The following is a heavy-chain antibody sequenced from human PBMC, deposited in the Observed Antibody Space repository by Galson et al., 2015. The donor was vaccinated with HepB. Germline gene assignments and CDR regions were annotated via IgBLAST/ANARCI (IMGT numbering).Heavy chain of an antibody. V-gene: IGHV3-23*01. CDR2: TICPGFDT. CDR3: AKYGQGVAPAGRYFDL. J-gene: IGHJ2*01. CDR1: GFTFGRFA. D-gene: IGHD6-13*01. Sequence: SLRLSCPASGFTFGRFAMTWVRQAPGKGLEWVATICPGFDTHSADSVKGRFTVSRDNSEDTLYLQMNSLRVGDTALYYCAKYGQGVAPAGRYFDLWGRGTLVTVSS.